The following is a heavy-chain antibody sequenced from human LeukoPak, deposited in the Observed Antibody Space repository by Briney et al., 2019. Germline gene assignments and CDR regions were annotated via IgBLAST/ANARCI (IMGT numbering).Heavy chain of an antibody. CDR3: ARDPTSAGWFDP. J-gene: IGHJ5*02. CDR2: ISGSGGST. D-gene: IGHD2-2*01. Sequence: GGSLRLSCAASGFTFSSYAMSRVRQAPGKGLEWVSAISGSGGSTYYADSVKGRFTISRDNSKNTLYLQMNSLRAEDTAVYYCARDPTSAGWFDPWGQGTLVTVSS. V-gene: IGHV3-23*01. CDR1: GFTFSSYA.